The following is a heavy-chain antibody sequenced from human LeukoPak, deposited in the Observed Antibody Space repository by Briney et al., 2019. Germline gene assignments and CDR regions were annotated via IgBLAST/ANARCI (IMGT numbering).Heavy chain of an antibody. CDR3: ARADSGWYALFDS. V-gene: IGHV4-59*01. D-gene: IGHD6-19*01. CDR2: IHYSGST. Sequence: PSETLSLTCTVSGGSFSINYWSWIRRPPGKGLEWIGYIHYSGSTTYNPSLKRRVSISLDTSDNQFSLNLRSVTAADTAVYYCARADSGWYALFDSWGQGTLVTVSS. CDR1: GGSFSINY. J-gene: IGHJ4*02.